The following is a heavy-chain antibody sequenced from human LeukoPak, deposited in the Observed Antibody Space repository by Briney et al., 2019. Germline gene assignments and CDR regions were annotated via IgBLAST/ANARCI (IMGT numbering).Heavy chain of an antibody. J-gene: IGHJ4*02. D-gene: IGHD3-22*01. CDR1: GFTFSSYA. V-gene: IGHV3-23*01. CDR2: ISGSGGST. Sequence: PGGSLRLSCAASGFTFSSYAMSWVRQAPGKGLEWVSAISGSGGSTYYADSVKGRFTISRDNSKNTLYLQMNSLRAEDTAVYYCAKEGLYYYDSSGYYPYWGQGTLVTVSS. CDR3: AKEGLYYYDSSGYYPY.